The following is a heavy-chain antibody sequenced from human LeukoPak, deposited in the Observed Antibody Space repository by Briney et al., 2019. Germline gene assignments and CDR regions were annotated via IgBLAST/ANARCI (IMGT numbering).Heavy chain of an antibody. Sequence: PGGSLRLSCAASGFTFSDYYMSWIRQAPGKGLEWVANIKHDGSDSFYVDSVEGRFTISRDNSENSLYLQMHSLRVEDTAMYFCARDRRPTIYGGLDSWGQGTVVTVSS. D-gene: IGHD4-17*01. V-gene: IGHV3-7*01. CDR1: GFTFSDYY. CDR2: IKHDGSDS. J-gene: IGHJ4*02. CDR3: ARDRRPTIYGGLDS.